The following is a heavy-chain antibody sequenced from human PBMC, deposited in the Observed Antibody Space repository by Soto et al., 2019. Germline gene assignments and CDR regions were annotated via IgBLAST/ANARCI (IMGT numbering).Heavy chain of an antibody. CDR1: GYTFTSYY. CDR3: ARGYYDFWSGYYEGYFAY. CDR2: INPSGGST. V-gene: IGHV1-46*01. J-gene: IGHJ4*02. D-gene: IGHD3-3*01. Sequence: ASVKVSCKASGYTFTSYYMHWVRQAPGQGLEWMGIINPSGGSTSYAQKFQGRVTMTRDTSTSTVYMELSSLRSEDTAVYYCARGYYDFWSGYYEGYFAYWGQGTLVTVSS.